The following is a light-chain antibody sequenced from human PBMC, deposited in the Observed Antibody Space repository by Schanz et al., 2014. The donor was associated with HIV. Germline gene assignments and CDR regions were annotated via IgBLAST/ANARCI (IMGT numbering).Light chain of an antibody. CDR1: QTVNPYS. V-gene: IGKV3-20*01. CDR3: YYYRISPRS. J-gene: IGKJ1*01. Sequence: EIVLTQSPGTLSLSPGERATLSCRASQTVNPYSLAWYQQKLGQAPRLLIYGASSRATGIPDRFSGSGSGTYFTLSIIRLEPEDFAVYYVYYYRISPRSFGQGTKVDIK. CDR2: GAS.